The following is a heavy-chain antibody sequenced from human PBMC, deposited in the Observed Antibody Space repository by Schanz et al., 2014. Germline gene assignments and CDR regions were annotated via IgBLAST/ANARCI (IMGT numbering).Heavy chain of an antibody. CDR2: TSSDGSLK. V-gene: IGHV3-30*04. Sequence: QVQLVESGGGVVQPGRSLRLSCAASGFTFSSYAVHWVRQAPDKGLVWVAVTSSDGSLKYYADSVKGRFTISRDNSRDTVYLQMNSLRGEDTAVYSCARGGRGGYPGRAFDIWGQGTRVTASS. J-gene: IGHJ3*02. D-gene: IGHD6-25*01. CDR1: GFTFSSYA. CDR3: ARGGRGGYPGRAFDI.